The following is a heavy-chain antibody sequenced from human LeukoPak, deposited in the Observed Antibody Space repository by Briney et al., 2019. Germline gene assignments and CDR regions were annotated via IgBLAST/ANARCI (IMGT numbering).Heavy chain of an antibody. CDR1: GFSLTTSGVG. V-gene: IGHV2-5*02. Sequence: KESGPTLVNPTQTLTLTCTFSGFSLTTSGVGVGRIRQPPGKALEWLTLIYWDDDKRYSPSLKSRFTITKDTSKNQVVLTMTNMDPVDTATYYCAHSPLRLGELSLAFDYWGQGTLVTVSS. J-gene: IGHJ4*02. CDR2: IYWDDDK. D-gene: IGHD3-16*02. CDR3: AHSPLRLGELSLAFDY.